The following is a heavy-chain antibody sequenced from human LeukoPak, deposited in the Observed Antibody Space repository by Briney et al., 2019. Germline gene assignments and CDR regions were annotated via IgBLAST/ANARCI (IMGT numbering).Heavy chain of an antibody. CDR1: GFTFSSYS. CDR3: AKELTGIAVAGTLGAFDI. V-gene: IGHV3-21*04. D-gene: IGHD6-19*01. CDR2: ISSSSSYI. J-gene: IGHJ3*02. Sequence: SGGSLRLSCAASGFTFSSYSMNWVRQAPGKGLEWVSSISSSSSYIYYADSVKGRFTISRDNSKNTLYLQMNSLRAEDTAVYYCAKELTGIAVAGTLGAFDIWGQGTMVTVSS.